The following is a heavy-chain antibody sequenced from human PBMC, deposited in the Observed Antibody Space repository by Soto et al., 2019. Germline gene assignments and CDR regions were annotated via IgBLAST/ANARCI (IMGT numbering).Heavy chain of an antibody. J-gene: IGHJ4*01. Sequence: SQTLSLTCAITGDSVSSNSAGWSWVRQSPSRGLEWLGRTYYRSRWYYEYAVSVRGRITINPDTSKNQYSLQLNSVTPEDTAVYFCARGEQYSGRIFDYWGQGTMVTVSS. D-gene: IGHD1-26*01. CDR1: GDSVSSNSAG. V-gene: IGHV6-1*01. CDR2: TYYRSRWYY. CDR3: ARGEQYSGRIFDY.